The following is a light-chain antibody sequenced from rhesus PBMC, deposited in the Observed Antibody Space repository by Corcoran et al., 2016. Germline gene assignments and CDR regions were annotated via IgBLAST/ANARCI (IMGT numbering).Light chain of an antibody. Sequence: DIQMTQSPSSLSASVGDRVTITCRASENVNNYLHWYQQKQGKAPKLLIYKASNLQSGVPSRFSGCGSGTVFTLTISSLQPEDFATYYCQPSYGTPFTFGPGTKLDIK. J-gene: IGKJ3*01. V-gene: IGKV1-74*01. CDR2: KAS. CDR3: QPSYGTPFT. CDR1: ENVNNY.